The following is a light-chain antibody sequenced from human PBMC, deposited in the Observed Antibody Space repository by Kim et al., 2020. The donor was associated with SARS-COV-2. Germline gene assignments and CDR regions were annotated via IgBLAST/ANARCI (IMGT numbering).Light chain of an antibody. CDR1: QWVSSN. J-gene: IGKJ4*01. CDR3: QQYNNWTVT. Sequence: PGERATLSCRASQWVSSNLAWYQQKPGQAPRLLIYGASTRATGIPARFSGSGSGTEFTLTISSLQSEDFAVYYCQQYNNWTVTFGGGTKVDVK. CDR2: GAS. V-gene: IGKV3-15*01.